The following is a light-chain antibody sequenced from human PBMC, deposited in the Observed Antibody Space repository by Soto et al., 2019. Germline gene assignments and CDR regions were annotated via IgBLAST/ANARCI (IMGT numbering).Light chain of an antibody. V-gene: IGLV2-11*01. CDR3: SSYAGSYLHVV. CDR1: SSDVGRYNS. Sequence: QSALTQPRSVSGSPGQSVTVSCTGSSSDVGRYNSVSWYQQHPGKPPKLMIYDDTKRSSGVPDRFSGSKSGNTASLTLSGLQAEDEADYYCSSYAGSYLHVVFGGGTKLTVL. J-gene: IGLJ2*01. CDR2: DDT.